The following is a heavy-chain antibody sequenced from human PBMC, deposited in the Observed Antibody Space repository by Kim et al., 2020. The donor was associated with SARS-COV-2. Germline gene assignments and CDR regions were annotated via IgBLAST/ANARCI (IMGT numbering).Heavy chain of an antibody. CDR2: ISYDGSNK. D-gene: IGHD6-13*01. CDR1: GFTFSSYG. V-gene: IGHV3-30*18. CDR3: AKGVSIAAVAHFDY. J-gene: IGHJ4*02. Sequence: GGSLRLSCAASGFTFSSYGMHWVRQAPGKGLEWVAVISYDGSNKYYADSVKGRFTISRDNSKNTLYLQMNSLRAEDTAVYYCAKGVSIAAVAHFDYWVQ.